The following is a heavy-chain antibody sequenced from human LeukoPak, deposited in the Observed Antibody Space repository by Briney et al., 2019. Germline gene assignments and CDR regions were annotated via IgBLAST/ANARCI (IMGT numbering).Heavy chain of an antibody. J-gene: IGHJ4*02. CDR3: ARQISYDFWSGHSPTDQPFDY. Sequence: SETLSLTCTVSGGSISSSSYYWGWIRQPPGKGLEWIGSIYYSGSTYYNPSLKSRVTISVDTSKNQFSLKLSSVTAADTAVYYCARQISYDFWSGHSPTDQPFDYWGQGTLVTVSS. D-gene: IGHD3-3*01. V-gene: IGHV4-39*01. CDR1: GGSISSSSYY. CDR2: IYYSGST.